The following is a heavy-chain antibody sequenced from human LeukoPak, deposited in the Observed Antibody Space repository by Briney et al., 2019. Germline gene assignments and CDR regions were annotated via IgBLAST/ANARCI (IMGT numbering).Heavy chain of an antibody. J-gene: IGHJ4*02. D-gene: IGHD6-19*01. V-gene: IGHV3-74*01. CDR2: INTDGRST. CDR3: AYGTGWFFNY. CDR1: GFTFSSSL. Sequence: GGSLRLSCAASGFTFSSSLMHWVRQGPGKGPAWVSLINTDGRSTNYADSVKGRFTISRDNAKNTLYLHMNSLRAEDAAVYYCAYGTGWFFNYWGQGTLVTVSS.